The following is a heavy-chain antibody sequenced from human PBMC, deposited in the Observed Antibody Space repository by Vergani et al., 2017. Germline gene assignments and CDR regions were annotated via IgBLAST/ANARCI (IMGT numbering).Heavy chain of an antibody. J-gene: IGHJ5*02. CDR2: IHSSGTT. Sequence: QVQLHESGPGLVKPSQTLSPTCTVSCGSITSGSFYRSWIRQPAGKGLEWIGRIHSSGTTNYNPPLKSRVTLSVDTSKNQLSLRMTSVTAADTAVYYCARDSWTSELRGVYWFDTWGQGTLVSVPS. V-gene: IGHV4-61*02. CDR3: ARDSWTSELRGVYWFDT. D-gene: IGHD3-10*01. CDR1: CGSITSGSFY.